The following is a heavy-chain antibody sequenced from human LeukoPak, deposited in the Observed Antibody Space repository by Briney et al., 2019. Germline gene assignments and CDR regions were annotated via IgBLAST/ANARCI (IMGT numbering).Heavy chain of an antibody. J-gene: IGHJ6*04. CDR2: KKQNGSEK. CDR3: ARDHCGSTSCYATYYYYGMDV. CDR1: GFNFSNYL. V-gene: IGHV3-7*03. Sequence: GGALRLSCEASGFNFSNYLMGRGRPAPGEGAEGGAKKKQNGSEKYYVDSVKGRFTISRDNAKNSLYLQMNSLRGEDTAVYYCARDHCGSTSCYATYYYYGMDVWGKGTTVTVFS. D-gene: IGHD2-2*01.